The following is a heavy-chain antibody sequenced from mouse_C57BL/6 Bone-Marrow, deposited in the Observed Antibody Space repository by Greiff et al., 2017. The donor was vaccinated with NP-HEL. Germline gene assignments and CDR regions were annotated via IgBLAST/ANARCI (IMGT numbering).Heavy chain of an antibody. D-gene: IGHD3-2*02. CDR2: IDPSDSYT. CDR3: ARFQAGYYFDY. J-gene: IGHJ2*01. V-gene: IGHV1-50*01. CDR1: GYTFTSYW. Sequence: QVQLQQSGAELVKPGASVKLSCKASGYTFTSYWMQWVKQRPGQGLEWIGEIDPSDSYTNYNQKFKGKATLTVDTSSSTAYMQLSSLTSEDSAVYYCARFQAGYYFDYWGQGTTLTVSS.